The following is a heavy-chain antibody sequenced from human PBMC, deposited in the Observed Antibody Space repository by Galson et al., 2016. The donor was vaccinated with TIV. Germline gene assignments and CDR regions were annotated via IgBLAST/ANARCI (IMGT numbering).Heavy chain of an antibody. D-gene: IGHD1-1*01. CDR2: IIPVFGTP. CDR3: APKNWSYNSTYGMDV. Sequence: SVKVSCKASGGAFLSYAISWVRQAPGQGPEWMGGIIPVFGTPKYAQKFQDRVRITAAESTSTSHMDLSSLTAEDTAVDYCAPKNWSYNSTYGMDVRGPGTTVKDSS. V-gene: IGHV1-69*13. J-gene: IGHJ6*02. CDR1: GGAFLSYA.